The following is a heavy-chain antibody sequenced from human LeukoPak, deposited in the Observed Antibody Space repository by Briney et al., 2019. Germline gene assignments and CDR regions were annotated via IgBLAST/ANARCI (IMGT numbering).Heavy chain of an antibody. D-gene: IGHD1-26*01. CDR3: AKHSGSYFIYYVDS. Sequence: GGSLRLSCGASGFTFSSYGMSWVRQAPGKGREWVSTISNTAYNTYYADSVKGRFTISRDNSANTVSLQMNSLRAEDTALYYCAKHSGSYFIYYVDSWGQGTQVTVSS. J-gene: IGHJ4*02. CDR1: GFTFSSYG. V-gene: IGHV3-23*01. CDR2: ISNTAYNT.